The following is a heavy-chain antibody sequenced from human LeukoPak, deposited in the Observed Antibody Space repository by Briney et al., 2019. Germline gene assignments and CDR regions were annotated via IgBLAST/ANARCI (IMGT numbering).Heavy chain of an antibody. CDR3: ARRLAQLLWFGESTIDWFDP. J-gene: IGHJ5*02. CDR1: GYTFTGYY. D-gene: IGHD3-10*01. V-gene: IGHV1-2*02. Sequence: GASVKVSCKDSGYTFTGYYMLWVRLDPGQGLEWMGWINPNSGGTNYAQQFQGRVTITTDTSISTAYMELSRLRSDDTAVYYCARRLAQLLWFGESTIDWFDPWGQGTLVTVSS. CDR2: INPNSGGT.